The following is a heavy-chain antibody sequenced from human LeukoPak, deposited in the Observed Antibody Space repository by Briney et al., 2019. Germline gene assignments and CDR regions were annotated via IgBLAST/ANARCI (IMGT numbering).Heavy chain of an antibody. CDR2: ISFSGTKT. Sequence: PGGSLRLSCAASGFTFSSYAVSWVRQAPGKWLEWVSVISFSGTKTYYADSVKGRFTMSRDNSKNTLYLQMTSLRAEDTAVYYCAKDRDGGTNVQAKGFDYWGQGTLVTVSS. V-gene: IGHV3-23*01. CDR1: GFTFSSYA. CDR3: AKDRDGGTNVQAKGFDY. D-gene: IGHD1-7*01. J-gene: IGHJ4*02.